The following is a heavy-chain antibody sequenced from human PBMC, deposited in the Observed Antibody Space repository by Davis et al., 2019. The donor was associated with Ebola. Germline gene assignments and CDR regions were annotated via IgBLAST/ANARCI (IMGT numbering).Heavy chain of an antibody. Sequence: GESLKISCSASGFTFSSYAMHWVRQAPGKGLEYVSAISSNGGSTYYADSVKGRFTISRDNSKNTLYLQMSSLRAEDTAVYYCVKDYGDYLWGFDYWGQGTLVTVSS. D-gene: IGHD4-17*01. CDR1: GFTFSSYA. CDR3: VKDYGDYLWGFDY. CDR2: ISSNGGST. J-gene: IGHJ4*02. V-gene: IGHV3-64D*06.